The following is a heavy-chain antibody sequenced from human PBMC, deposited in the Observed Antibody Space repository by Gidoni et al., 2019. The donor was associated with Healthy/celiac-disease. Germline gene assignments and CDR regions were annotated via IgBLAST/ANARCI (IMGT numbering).Heavy chain of an antibody. V-gene: IGHV3-49*05. CDR1: GFTFGDYA. J-gene: IGHJ4*02. D-gene: IGHD1-26*01. CDR2: IRSKAYGGTT. Sequence: EVQLVESGGGLVKPGRSLRLSCTASGFTFGDYAMSWFRQDPGKGLEWVGFIRSKAYGGTTEYAASVKGRSTISRDDSKSIAYLQMNSLKTEETAVYYCTGVLLVGATTSFDYWGQGTLVTVSS. CDR3: TGVLLVGATTSFDY.